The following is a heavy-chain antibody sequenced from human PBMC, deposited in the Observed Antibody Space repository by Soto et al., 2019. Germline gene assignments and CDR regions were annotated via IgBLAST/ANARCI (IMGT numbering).Heavy chain of an antibody. CDR1: GFTFSSYA. CDR3: ARSPSAVVTPYYFDC. V-gene: IGHV3-30*04. CDR2: ISYDGSNK. J-gene: IGHJ4*02. D-gene: IGHD2-21*02. Sequence: QVQLVESGGGVVQPGRSLRLSCAASGFTFSSYAIYWVRQAPGKGLEWVAIISYDGSNKYYADSVKGRFTISRDNSMNTLYLQMNSLRAEDTAVYYCARSPSAVVTPYYFDCWGQGTLVSVSS.